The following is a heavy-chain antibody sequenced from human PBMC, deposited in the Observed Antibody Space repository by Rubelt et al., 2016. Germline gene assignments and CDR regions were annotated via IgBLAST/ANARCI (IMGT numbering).Heavy chain of an antibody. V-gene: IGHV4-39*07. CDR1: GGSITSDSYY. D-gene: IGHD6-19*01. CDR2: IYYSGST. J-gene: IGHJ4*02. CDR3: ARARAVSGPYYFDY. Sequence: QLQLQESGPGLVKPSETLSITCPVSGGSITSDSYYWGWIRQPPGKGLGWLGTIYYSGSTYSNPSLKSRVTISLDTSKNQFALKLSSVTAADTAVYYCARARAVSGPYYFDYWGQGTLVTVSS.